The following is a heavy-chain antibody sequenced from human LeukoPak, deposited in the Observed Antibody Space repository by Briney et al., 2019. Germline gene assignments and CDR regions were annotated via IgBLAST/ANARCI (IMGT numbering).Heavy chain of an antibody. CDR3: ARVMIYAFDI. J-gene: IGHJ3*02. V-gene: IGHV3-21*01. D-gene: IGHD2-8*01. Sequence: GGSLRLSCAASGFTFSSYSMNWVRQAPGKGLEWVSSISGSSSYIYHADSVKGRFTISRDNAKNSLYLQMNSLRAEDTAVYYCARVMIYAFDIWGQGTMVTVSS. CDR1: GFTFSSYS. CDR2: ISGSSSYI.